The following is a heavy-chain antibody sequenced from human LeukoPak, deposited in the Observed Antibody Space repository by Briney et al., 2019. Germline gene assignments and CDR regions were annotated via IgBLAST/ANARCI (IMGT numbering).Heavy chain of an antibody. CDR1: GFTFSDYY. CDR3: ARENAAAAGSWFDP. Sequence: GGSLRLSCAASGFTFSDYYMSWIRQAPGKGLEWVSYISSSGSTIYYADSVKGRFTISRDNAKNSLHLQMNSLRAEDTAVYYCARENAAAAGSWFDPWGQGTLVTVSS. V-gene: IGHV3-11*01. D-gene: IGHD6-13*01. J-gene: IGHJ5*02. CDR2: ISSSGSTI.